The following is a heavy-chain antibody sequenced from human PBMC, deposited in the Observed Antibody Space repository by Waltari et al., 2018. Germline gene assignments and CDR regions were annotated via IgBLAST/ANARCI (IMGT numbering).Heavy chain of an antibody. V-gene: IGHV1-24*01. D-gene: IGHD2-2*01. J-gene: IGHJ3*02. CDR2: FEPEDGET. CDR3: ALVPAAIFAFDI. CDR1: GSTLTELS. Sequence: QVQLVQSGAEVKKPGASVKVSCKVSGSTLTELSIPWVRQAPGKGLEWMGGFEPEDGETIYAQKFQGRVTMTEDTSTDTAYMELSSLRSEDTAVYYCALVPAAIFAFDIWGQGTMVTVSS.